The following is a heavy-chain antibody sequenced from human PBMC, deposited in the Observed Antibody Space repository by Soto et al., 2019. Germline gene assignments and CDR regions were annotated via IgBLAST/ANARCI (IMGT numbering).Heavy chain of an antibody. CDR3: ARWVGASNWFDP. CDR2: INTNSGDT. V-gene: IGHV1-2*04. J-gene: IGHJ5*02. D-gene: IGHD1-26*01. Sequence: ASVKVSCKASGYTFTGYHIHWVRQAPGQGLEWMGWINTNSGDTNYAQKFQGWVTMTRDTSINTAYVQLSRLRSDDTAIYYCARWVGASNWFDPWGQGTLVTVSS. CDR1: GYTFTGYH.